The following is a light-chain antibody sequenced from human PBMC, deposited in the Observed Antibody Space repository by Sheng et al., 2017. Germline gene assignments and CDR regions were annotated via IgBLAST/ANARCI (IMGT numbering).Light chain of an antibody. CDR3: QQYYSYPLFT. CDR2: KAS. CDR1: QSVSTW. Sequence: AIRMTQSPSSFSASTGDRVTITCRASQSVSTWLAWYQQKPGKAPKLLIYKASTLQSGVPSRFSGSGSGTDFTLTISCLQSEDFATYYCQQYYSYPLFTFGPGTESRISN. V-gene: IGKV1-8*01. J-gene: IGKJ3*01.